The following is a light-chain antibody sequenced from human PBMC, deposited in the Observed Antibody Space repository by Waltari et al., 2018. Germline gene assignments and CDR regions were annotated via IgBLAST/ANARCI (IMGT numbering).Light chain of an antibody. V-gene: IGLV4-69*01. J-gene: IGLJ3*02. Sequence: QLVLTQSPSASASLGASVKLTCTLSSGHSSNVIAWLQQKPAKGPRYLMKVNSDGSHSTGDKSPYRFSGSSSGTEHYLTSSSLQSEDEADYYCQTGGHGTWVFGGGTKLTVL. CDR3: QTGGHGTWV. CDR2: VNSDGSH. CDR1: SGHSSNV.